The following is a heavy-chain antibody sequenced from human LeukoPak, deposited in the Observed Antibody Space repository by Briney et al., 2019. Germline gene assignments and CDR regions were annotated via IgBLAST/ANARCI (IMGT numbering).Heavy chain of an antibody. D-gene: IGHD3-16*02. V-gene: IGHV3-23*01. CDR1: GFIFSNYA. CDR3: AKIKRRVITFGGIIVD. J-gene: IGHJ4*02. Sequence: GGSLRLFCAASGFIFSNYAMSWVRQAPGKGLEWVSGIVSSGTSTYYADSVNGRFTISRDNSNNTLYLQMNSLRAEDTAVYYCAKIKRRVITFGGIIVDWGQGTLVTVSS. CDR2: IVSSGTST.